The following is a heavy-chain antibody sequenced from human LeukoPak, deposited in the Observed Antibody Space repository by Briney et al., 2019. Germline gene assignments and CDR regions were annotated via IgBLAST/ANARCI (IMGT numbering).Heavy chain of an antibody. J-gene: IGHJ4*02. V-gene: IGHV3-30*18. CDR2: ISYDGSNK. CDR1: GFTFSRYG. CDR3: AKVGTSGWYKDRLDY. Sequence: PGRSLRLSCAASGFTFSRYGMHWVRQAPGKGLEWVAVISYDGSNKYYADSVRGRFTISRDNSRNTLYLQMNSLRAEDTAVYYCAKVGTSGWYKDRLDYWGQGTLVTVSS. D-gene: IGHD6-19*01.